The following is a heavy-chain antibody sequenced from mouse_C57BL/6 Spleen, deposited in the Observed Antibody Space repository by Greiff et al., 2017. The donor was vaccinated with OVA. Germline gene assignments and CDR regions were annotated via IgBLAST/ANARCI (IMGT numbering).Heavy chain of an antibody. CDR2: IYPGSGNT. D-gene: IGHD3-1*01. V-gene: IGHV1-76*01. J-gene: IGHJ2*01. Sequence: VKLMESGAELVRPGASVKLSCKASGYTFTDYYINWVKQRPGQGLEWIARIYPGSGNTYYNEKFKGKATLTAEKSSSTAYMQLSSLTSEDSAVYFCARSGVSYYFDDWGQGTTLTVSS. CDR3: ARSGVSYYFDD. CDR1: GYTFTDYY.